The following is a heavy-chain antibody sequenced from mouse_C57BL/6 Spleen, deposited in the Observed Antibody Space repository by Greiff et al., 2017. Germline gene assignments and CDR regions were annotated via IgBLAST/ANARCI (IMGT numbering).Heavy chain of an antibody. CDR2: INPNYGTT. D-gene: IGHD2-3*01. CDR1: GYSFTDYN. Sequence: VQLQQSGPELVKPGASVKISCKASGYSFTDYNMNWVKQSHGKSLEWIGVINPNYGTTSYNQKFKGKATVTVDQSSSTAYMQLNSLTSEDSAVXNCARPYDGYLYIDYWGQGTTLTVSS. J-gene: IGHJ2*01. V-gene: IGHV1-39*01. CDR3: ARPYDGYLYIDY.